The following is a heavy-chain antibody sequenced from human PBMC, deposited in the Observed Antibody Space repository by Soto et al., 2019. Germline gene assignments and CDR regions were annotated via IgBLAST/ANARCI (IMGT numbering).Heavy chain of an antibody. Sequence: QVQVVQSGVEVRRPGSSVKVSCKASGDTFKNCVISWVRQAPGQGLEWMGGIIPLFGTTDFAQRFQGRLTITTDESTTTAYMELSRLRSEDTATYYCAAELGFGKRSVVWGPGTTVIVSS. D-gene: IGHD7-27*01. V-gene: IGHV1-69*01. CDR1: GDTFKNCV. J-gene: IGHJ6*02. CDR3: AAELGFGKRSVV. CDR2: IIPLFGTT.